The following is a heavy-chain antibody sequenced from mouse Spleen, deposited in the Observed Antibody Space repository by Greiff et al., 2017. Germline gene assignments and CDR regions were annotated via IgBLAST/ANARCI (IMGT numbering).Heavy chain of an antibody. CDR2: IYPGDGDT. CDR3: ARAIYDGYYPFAY. D-gene: IGHD2-3*01. V-gene: IGHV1-82*01. CDR1: GYAFSSSW. J-gene: IGHJ3*01. Sequence: VKLMESGPELVKPGASVKISCKASGYAFSSSWMNWVKQRPGKGLEWIGRIYPGDGDTNYNGKFKGKATLTADKSSSTAYMQLSSLTSEDSAVYFCARAIYDGYYPFAYWGQGTLVTVSA.